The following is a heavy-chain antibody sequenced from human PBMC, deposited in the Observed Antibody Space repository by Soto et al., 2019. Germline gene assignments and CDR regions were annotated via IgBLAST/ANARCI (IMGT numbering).Heavy chain of an antibody. D-gene: IGHD2-15*01. CDR3: ARGWGSSRSGGSCYSSPFFYYYYGMDV. Sequence: ASVKVSCKASGYTFTSYDINWLRESAGQGLEWMGWMNPNSGNTGYAQKFQGRVTMTRNTSISTAYMELSSLRSEDTAVYYCARGWGSSRSGGSCYSSPFFYYYYGMDVWGQGTTVTVSS. J-gene: IGHJ6*02. V-gene: IGHV1-8*01. CDR2: MNPNSGNT. CDR1: GYTFTSYD.